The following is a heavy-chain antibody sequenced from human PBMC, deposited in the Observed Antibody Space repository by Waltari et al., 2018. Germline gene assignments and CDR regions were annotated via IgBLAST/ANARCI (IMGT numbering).Heavy chain of an antibody. Sequence: QVQLQESGPGLVKPSETLSLTCTVSGGSISSYYWSWIRQPPGKGLEWIGYIYYSGSTNYNPSLNSRVTISVDTSKNQFSLKLSSVTAADTAVYYCAGHPSSSRSGFDYWGQGTLVTVSS. D-gene: IGHD6-13*01. CDR1: GGSISSYY. CDR3: AGHPSSSRSGFDY. CDR2: IYYSGST. V-gene: IGHV4-59*01. J-gene: IGHJ4*02.